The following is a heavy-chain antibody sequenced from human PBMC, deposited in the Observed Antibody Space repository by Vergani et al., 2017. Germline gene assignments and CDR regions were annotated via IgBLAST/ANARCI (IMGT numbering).Heavy chain of an antibody. J-gene: IGHJ4*02. D-gene: IGHD2-15*01. CDR2: IYSSGST. CDR3: ARGRLSGSCWPDFDL. CDR1: GVAITNYF. Sequence: QVQLQESGPGLVKPSETLSLTCTVSGVAITNYFWSWIRQPAGKAPEWMGRIYSSGSTNYSPSFEGRITVSLDTSKNQLSLKLSSVTAADTAVYFCARGRLSGSCWPDFDLWGQGTVVTVSS. V-gene: IGHV4-4*07.